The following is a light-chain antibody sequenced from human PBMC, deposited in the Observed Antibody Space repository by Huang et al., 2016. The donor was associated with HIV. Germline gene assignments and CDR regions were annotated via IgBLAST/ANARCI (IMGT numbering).Light chain of an antibody. Sequence: IVLTQSPATLSLSPGERATLSCRASQSVSTYLAWYQQKPGQAPRLLIYDASNRATDIPARFSGSGSGTDFTLTISSLEPEDSALYCWQQRADPHTFGGGTRVEIK. CDR2: DAS. V-gene: IGKV3-11*01. J-gene: IGKJ4*01. CDR1: QSVSTY. CDR3: QQRADPHT.